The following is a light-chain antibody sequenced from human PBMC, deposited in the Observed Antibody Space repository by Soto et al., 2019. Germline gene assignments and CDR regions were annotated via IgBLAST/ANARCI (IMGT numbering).Light chain of an antibody. Sequence: DIQIRQPPSGLAXCGDERDIXXXXAGQNIFISLNWYQQKPGKAPKLLIYAASSLQSGVPSRFSGSGSGTDFTLTFSSLQPEDFATYYCQQLNSYPITFGQGTRLENK. J-gene: IGKJ5*01. V-gene: IGKV1-9*01. CDR2: AAS. CDR3: QQLNSYPIT. CDR1: QNIFIS.